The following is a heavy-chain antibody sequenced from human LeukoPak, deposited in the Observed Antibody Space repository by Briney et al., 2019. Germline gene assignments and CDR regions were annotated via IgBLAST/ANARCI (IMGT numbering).Heavy chain of an antibody. CDR2: IYYSGST. CDR3: ARERPDSSGYYSRYYFDY. Sequence: PSETLSLTCTVSGGSISSYYWSWIRQPPGKGLEWIGYIYYSGSTNYNPSLKSRVTISVDTSKNQFSLKLSSVTAADTAVYYCARERPDSSGYYSRYYFDYWGQGTLVTVSS. CDR1: GGSISSYY. D-gene: IGHD3-22*01. V-gene: IGHV4-59*01. J-gene: IGHJ4*02.